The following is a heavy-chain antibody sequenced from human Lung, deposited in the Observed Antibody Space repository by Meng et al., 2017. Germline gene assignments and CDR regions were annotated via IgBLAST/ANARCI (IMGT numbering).Heavy chain of an antibody. V-gene: IGHV4-4*02. CDR3: ARRGLWLDAQNVDY. CDR2: IYHRGST. J-gene: IGHJ4*02. CDR1: GGSISRSTW. D-gene: IGHD6-19*01. Sequence: QVQLQESGPGLVKPLGTLSLTCAVSGGSISRSTWWRWVRQPRGKGLEWIGEIYHRGSTNYNPSLKSRVTISVDKSKNQFSLKLSSLTAADTTVYYCARRGLWLDAQNVDYWGQGTLVTVSS.